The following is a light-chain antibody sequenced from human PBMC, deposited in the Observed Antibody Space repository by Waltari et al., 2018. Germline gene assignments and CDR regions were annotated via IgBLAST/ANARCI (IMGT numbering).Light chain of an antibody. J-gene: IGLJ2*01. CDR2: DVS. CDR1: SSAVVGYTY. V-gene: IGLV2-14*01. CDR3: ISYSRATPGNVV. Sequence: SALTQPASVSGSLGQSSPFPCPGPSSAVVGYTYVPWSQQYPGKAPKLMIHDVSNRPSGVSLRFSGSKSGNTASLTISGLQADDEADYYCISYSRATPGNVVIGGGTKLTVL.